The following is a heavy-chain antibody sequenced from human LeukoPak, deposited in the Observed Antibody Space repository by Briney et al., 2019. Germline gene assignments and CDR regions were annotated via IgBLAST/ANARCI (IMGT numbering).Heavy chain of an antibody. CDR2: IKEDGSVK. V-gene: IGHV3-7*01. CDR3: ARQLGGSGSY. J-gene: IGHJ4*02. CDR1: GFTFSSYT. D-gene: IGHD3-10*01. Sequence: GGSLRLSCAASGFTFSSYTMSWVRQAPGKGLEWVANIKEDGSVKYYVDSVRGRFTISRDNAKNSVYLQMNSLRTEDTAVYYCARQLGGSGSYWGQGTLVTVSS.